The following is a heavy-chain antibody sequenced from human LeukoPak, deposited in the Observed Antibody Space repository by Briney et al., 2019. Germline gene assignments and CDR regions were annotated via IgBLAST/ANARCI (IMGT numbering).Heavy chain of an antibody. CDR2: ISYDGSNK. Sequence: PGRSLRLSCAASGFTFSSYAMHWVSQAPGKGLGWVAVISYDGSNKYYADSVKGRFTISRDNSKNTLYLQMNSLRAEDTAVYYCAKDRSDYDILTGYYSRLFDYWGQGTLVTVSS. D-gene: IGHD3-9*01. J-gene: IGHJ4*02. CDR3: AKDRSDYDILTGYYSRLFDY. V-gene: IGHV3-30-3*01. CDR1: GFTFSSYA.